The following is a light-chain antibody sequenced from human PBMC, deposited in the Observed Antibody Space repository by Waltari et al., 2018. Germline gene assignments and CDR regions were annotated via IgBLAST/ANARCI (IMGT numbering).Light chain of an antibody. CDR3: CSFTNSRKFDV. CDR2: EIN. V-gene: IGLV2-23*02. CDR1: SGDVGSHDL. J-gene: IGLJ1*01. Sequence: QSALTQPASVSGSPGQSITISCTGTSGDVGSHDLVSWYQQHPGKAPKLIIYEINKRPSGVANRFSGSKSGKTASLTISGLQAEDEADYYCCSFTNSRKFDVVGTGTKVTVL.